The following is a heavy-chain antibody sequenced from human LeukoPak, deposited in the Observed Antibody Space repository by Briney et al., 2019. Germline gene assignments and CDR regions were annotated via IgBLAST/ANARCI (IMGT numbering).Heavy chain of an antibody. CDR2: IKEDGSVK. D-gene: IGHD3-10*01. J-gene: IGHJ4*02. Sequence: GGSLRLSCAASGSTFSRYWMSWVRQAPGKGLEWVANIKEDGSVKYYVESVKGRFTISRDNAKNSLYLQMNSLRAEDTAVYYCAASITMFDYWGQGTLVTVSS. CDR3: AASITMFDY. CDR1: GSTFSRYW. V-gene: IGHV3-7*02.